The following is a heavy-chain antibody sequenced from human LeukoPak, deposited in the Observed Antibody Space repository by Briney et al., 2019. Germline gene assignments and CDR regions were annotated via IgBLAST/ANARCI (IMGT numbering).Heavy chain of an antibody. CDR1: GYTFTGYY. V-gene: IGHV1-2*02. D-gene: IGHD6-19*01. J-gene: IGHJ4*02. CDR3: ARSAVAGYYFDY. CDR2: INPNSGGT. Sequence: ASVKVSCKASGYTFTGYYTHWVRQAPGQGLEWMGWINPNSGGTNYAQKFQGRVTMTRDTSISTAYMELSRLRSDDTAVYYCARSAVAGYYFDYWGQGTLVTVSS.